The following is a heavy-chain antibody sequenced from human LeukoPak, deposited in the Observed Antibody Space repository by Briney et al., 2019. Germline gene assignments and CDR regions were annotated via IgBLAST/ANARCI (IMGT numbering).Heavy chain of an antibody. V-gene: IGHV3-48*04. CDR1: GFTLSSYS. CDR3: ARDVRHPDY. CDR2: ISSSGSTI. D-gene: IGHD1-1*01. Sequence: GGSLRLSCAASGFTLSSYSMNWVRQAPGKGLEWVSYISSSGSTIYYADSVKGRFTISRDNAKNSLYLQMNSLRAEDTAVYYCARDVRHPDYWGQGTLVTVSS. J-gene: IGHJ4*02.